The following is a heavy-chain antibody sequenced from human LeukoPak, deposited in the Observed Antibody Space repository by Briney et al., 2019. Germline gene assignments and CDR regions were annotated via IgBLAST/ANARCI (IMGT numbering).Heavy chain of an antibody. CDR1: GGSINNDYH. V-gene: IGHV4-59*01. J-gene: IGHJ6*02. Sequence: SETLSLTCIVSGGSINNDYHWSWIRLPPGKGLEWIGYISYSGTTDYNPSLKSRVTISIDTSKNQFSLKLTSVTAADTAVYYCARDGKISPYSGMDVWGQGTTVTVSS. D-gene: IGHD1-26*01. CDR2: ISYSGTT. CDR3: ARDGKISPYSGMDV.